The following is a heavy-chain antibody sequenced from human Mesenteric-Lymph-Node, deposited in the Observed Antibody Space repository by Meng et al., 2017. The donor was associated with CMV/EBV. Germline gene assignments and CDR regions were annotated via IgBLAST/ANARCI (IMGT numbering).Heavy chain of an antibody. D-gene: IGHD3-10*01. J-gene: IGHJ1*01. CDR3: ARDPPSGFGELSGGYFQH. V-gene: IGHV3-21*01. Sequence: LTFSRYGMNWVRKTQGKGLEWVSSISSGSSYIYYADSVKGQFTISRDNAKNSLYLQMNSLRAEDTAVYYCARDPPSGFGELSGGYFQHWGQGTLVTVSS. CDR1: LTFSRYG. CDR2: ISSGSSYI.